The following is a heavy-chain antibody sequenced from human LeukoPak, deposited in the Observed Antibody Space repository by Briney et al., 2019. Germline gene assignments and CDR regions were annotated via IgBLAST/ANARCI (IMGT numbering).Heavy chain of an antibody. CDR2: INSDGSDT. J-gene: IGHJ4*02. CDR3: ARIRGGYYSDY. D-gene: IGHD3-16*01. Sequence: VGSLRLSCAASGFIFSNYWMYWVRQAPGKGLVWVSRINSDGSDTTYADSVKGRFTISRDNAKNTLYLQMNSLRAEDTAVYYCARIRGGYYSDYWGQGTLVTVSS. V-gene: IGHV3-74*01. CDR1: GFIFSNYW.